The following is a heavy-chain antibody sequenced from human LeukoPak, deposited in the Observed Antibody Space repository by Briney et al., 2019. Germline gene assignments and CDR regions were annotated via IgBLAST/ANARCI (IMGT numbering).Heavy chain of an antibody. CDR1: GCSITSYY. V-gene: IGHV4-59*08. CDR3: ARRSYSSGFYYFDY. CDR2: IYYSGST. Sequence: PSETLTLTCTVSGCSITSYYWSWIRQSPGKGLEWIGYIYYSGSTNYNPSLKSRVTISVDTSKNQFSLKLSSVTAADTAVYYCARRSYSSGFYYFDYWGQGTLVTVSS. D-gene: IGHD6-25*01. J-gene: IGHJ4*02.